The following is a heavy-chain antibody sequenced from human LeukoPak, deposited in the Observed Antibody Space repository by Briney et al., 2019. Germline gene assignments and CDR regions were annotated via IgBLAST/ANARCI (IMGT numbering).Heavy chain of an antibody. CDR1: GYPLTELA. CDR3: ATVFHRIVGATTLVHYFDY. D-gene: IGHD1-26*01. J-gene: IGHJ4*02. V-gene: IGHV1-24*01. CDR2: FDPEDGER. Sequence: ASVKVSCTVSGYPLTELAMHWVRQAPGKGLEWMGGFDPEDGERVYAQKFQGRLTMTEDTSTDTAYMELSSLRSEDTAVYYCATVFHRIVGATTLVHYFDYWGQGNLVAVSS.